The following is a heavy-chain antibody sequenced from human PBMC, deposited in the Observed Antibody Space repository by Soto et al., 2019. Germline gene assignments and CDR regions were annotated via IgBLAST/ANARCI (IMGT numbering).Heavy chain of an antibody. CDR1: GFTFSNSW. J-gene: IGHJ4*02. D-gene: IGHD2-2*01. CDR3: VKVLARGVGVPRSYFDS. Sequence: GGSLRLSCAASGFTFSNSWMHWVRQVSGKGLEWVSRINADGTSTSYADSVKGRFTISRDNAKNTLYLHVNSLRAEDTAVYYCVKVLARGVGVPRSYFDSWGQGAPVTVSS. V-gene: IGHV3-74*01. CDR2: INADGTST.